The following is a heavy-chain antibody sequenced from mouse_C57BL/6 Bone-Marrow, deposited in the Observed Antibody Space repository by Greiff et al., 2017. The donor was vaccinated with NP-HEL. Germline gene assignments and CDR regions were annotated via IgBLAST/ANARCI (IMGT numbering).Heavy chain of an antibody. Sequence: EVQLVESGGDLVKPGGSLKLSCAASGFTFSSYGMSWVRQTPDKRLEWVATISSGGSYTYYPASVKGRFTISRDNAKNTLYLQMSSLKSEDTAMYYCARHRKLGYAMDYWGQGTSVTVSS. V-gene: IGHV5-6*01. CDR2: ISSGGSYT. D-gene: IGHD1-3*01. CDR1: GFTFSSYG. J-gene: IGHJ4*01. CDR3: ARHRKLGYAMDY.